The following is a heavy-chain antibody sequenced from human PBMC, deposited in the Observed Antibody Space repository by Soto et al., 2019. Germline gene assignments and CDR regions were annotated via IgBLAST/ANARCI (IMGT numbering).Heavy chain of an antibody. CDR2: IYYSGST. J-gene: IGHJ5*02. D-gene: IGHD3-22*01. CDR1: GGSISSSSYY. Sequence: PSETLSLTCTVSGGSISSSSYYWGWIRQPPGKGLEWIGSIYYSGSTYYNPSLKSRVTISVDTSKNQFSLKLSSVTAADTAVYYCARHRYYDSSNKWFDPWGQGTLVTVSS. V-gene: IGHV4-39*01. CDR3: ARHRYYDSSNKWFDP.